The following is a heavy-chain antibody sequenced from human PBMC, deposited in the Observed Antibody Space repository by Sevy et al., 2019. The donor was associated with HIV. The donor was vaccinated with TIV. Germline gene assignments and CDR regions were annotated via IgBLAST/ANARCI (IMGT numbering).Heavy chain of an antibody. Sequence: GGSLRLSCAASGFPFSSYAMSWVRQAPGKGLEWVSTISGSGGSAYYADSVKGRFTISRDNSKNTLFLQMHSLRAEDTAVYYCAKGLRGTTTNNWFDPCGQGTLVTVSS. CDR1: GFPFSSYA. J-gene: IGHJ5*02. CDR3: AKGLRGTTTNNWFDP. V-gene: IGHV3-23*01. CDR2: ISGSGGSA. D-gene: IGHD4-17*01.